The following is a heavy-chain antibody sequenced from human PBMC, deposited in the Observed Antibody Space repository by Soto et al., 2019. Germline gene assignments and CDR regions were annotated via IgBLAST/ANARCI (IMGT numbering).Heavy chain of an antibody. CDR1: GGSISSSNW. CDR2: THHSGTT. Sequence: QVQLQESGPGLVKPSGTLSLTCAVSGGSISSSNWWSWVRQPPGKGLEWIGETHHSGTTNYNPSLTSRVTISVDKSKNQFCLKLSSVTAADTAVYYCAREGSGSSFFDYWGQGTLVTVSS. V-gene: IGHV4-4*02. D-gene: IGHD3-10*01. CDR3: AREGSGSSFFDY. J-gene: IGHJ4*02.